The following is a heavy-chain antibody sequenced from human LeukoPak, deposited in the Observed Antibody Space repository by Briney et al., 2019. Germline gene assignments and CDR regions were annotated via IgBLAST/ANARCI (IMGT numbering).Heavy chain of an antibody. CDR1: GYTFTGYY. Sequence: GASVKVSCKASGYTFTGYYMHWVRQAPGQGLEWMGWIYPNSGATKYAQKFQGRVTTTRDTSISTAYMELSGLRSDDTAVYYCGTLLSNGPFDYWGQGSLVTVSP. CDR2: IYPNSGAT. CDR3: GTLLSNGPFDY. V-gene: IGHV1-2*02. J-gene: IGHJ4*02.